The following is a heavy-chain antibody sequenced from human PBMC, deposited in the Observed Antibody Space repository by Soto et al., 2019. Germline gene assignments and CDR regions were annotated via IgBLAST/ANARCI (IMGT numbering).Heavy chain of an antibody. CDR1: GYTFTSYG. Sequence: ASVKVSCKASGYTFTSYGISWVRQAPGQGLEWMGWISAYNGNTNYAQKLQGRATMTTDTSTSTAYMELRSLRSDDTAVYYCARDLWFGELLVFYYGMDVWGQGTTVTVSS. V-gene: IGHV1-18*01. J-gene: IGHJ6*02. CDR3: ARDLWFGELLVFYYGMDV. CDR2: ISAYNGNT. D-gene: IGHD3-10*01.